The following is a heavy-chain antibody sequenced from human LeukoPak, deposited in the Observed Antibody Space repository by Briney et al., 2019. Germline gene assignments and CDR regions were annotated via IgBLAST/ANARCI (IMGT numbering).Heavy chain of an antibody. V-gene: IGHV4-59*01. CDR1: GGSISSYY. J-gene: IGHJ4*02. Sequence: PSETLSLTCTVSGGSISSYYWSWIRQPPGKGLEWIGYIYYSGSTNYNPSLKSRVTISVDTSKNQFSLKLSSVTAADTAVYYCARTGTTGPGAFDYWGQGTLVTVSS. CDR3: ARTGTTGPGAFDY. D-gene: IGHD1-1*01. CDR2: IYYSGST.